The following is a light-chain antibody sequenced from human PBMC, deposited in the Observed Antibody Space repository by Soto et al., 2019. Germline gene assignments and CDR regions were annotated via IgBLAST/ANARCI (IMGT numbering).Light chain of an antibody. Sequence: DIQMTQSPSTLSASVGDRVTITCRASQSISSWLAWYQLKPGKAPKLLIYDASSLESGVTSRFSGSGSRQEFSLTSRCLPADDFATHSCQQLNSYSLTFGKGTKLEIK. CDR1: QSISSW. CDR3: QQLNSYSLT. J-gene: IGKJ2*01. CDR2: DAS. V-gene: IGKV1-5*01.